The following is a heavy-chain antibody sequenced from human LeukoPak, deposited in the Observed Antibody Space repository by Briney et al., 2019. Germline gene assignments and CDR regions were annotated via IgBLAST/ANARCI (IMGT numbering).Heavy chain of an antibody. D-gene: IGHD2-8*02. CDR2: ISDIGSI. J-gene: IGHJ4*02. V-gene: IGHV4-59*08. Sequence: PSETLSLTCTVSGGSISSYYWSWIRQPPGKGLEWIAYISDIGSINYNPSLKSRVTISLETSKNQFSLKLSSVTAADTAVYYCAGHHPRNTVDFWGQGTLVTLSS. CDR1: GGSISSYY. CDR3: AGHHPRNTVDF.